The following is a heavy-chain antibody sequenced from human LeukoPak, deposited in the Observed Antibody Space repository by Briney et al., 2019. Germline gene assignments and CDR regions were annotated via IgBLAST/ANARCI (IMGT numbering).Heavy chain of an antibody. CDR3: ARSPASEYCSGGSCYSVFDY. Sequence: ASVKVSCKASGYTFTSYDINWVRQATGQGLERMGWMNPNSGNTGYAQKFQGRVTMTRNTSISTAYMELSSLRSEDTAVYYCARSPASEYCSGGSCYSVFDYWGQGTLVTVSS. CDR1: GYTFTSYD. J-gene: IGHJ4*02. V-gene: IGHV1-8*01. CDR2: MNPNSGNT. D-gene: IGHD2-15*01.